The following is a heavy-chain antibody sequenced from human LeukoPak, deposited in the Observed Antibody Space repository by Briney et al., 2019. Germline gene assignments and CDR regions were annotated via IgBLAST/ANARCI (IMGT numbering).Heavy chain of an antibody. D-gene: IGHD6-19*01. V-gene: IGHV3-21*01. Sequence: GGPLSLPGQALESTSIGLGWNWFGKPPGKGLEWVSSISSSSSYIYYADSVKGRFTISRDNAKNSLYLQMNSLRAEDTAVYYCARDSQWLGLAHYWGQGTLVTVSS. CDR3: ARDSQWLGLAHY. J-gene: IGHJ4*02. CDR1: ESTSIGLG. CDR2: ISSSSSYI.